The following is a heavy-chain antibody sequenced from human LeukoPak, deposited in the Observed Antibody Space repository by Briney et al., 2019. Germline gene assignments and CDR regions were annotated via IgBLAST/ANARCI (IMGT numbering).Heavy chain of an antibody. V-gene: IGHV3-30*18. D-gene: IGHD4-17*01. CDR2: ISDDGRSK. J-gene: IGHJ4*02. CDR1: GFSFISYG. CDR3: AKRPSDYGDYVSHFDY. Sequence: AGGSLRLSCAASGFSFISYGMHWVRQAPGKGLEWVGVISDDGRSKDYADSVKGRFTISRDNSKDTLYLQMNSLRDEDTAVYYCAKRPSDYGDYVSHFDYWGQGTLVTVSS.